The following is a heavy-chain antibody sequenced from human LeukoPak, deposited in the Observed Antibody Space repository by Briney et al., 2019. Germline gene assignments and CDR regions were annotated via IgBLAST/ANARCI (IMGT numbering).Heavy chain of an antibody. CDR3: ARKNYYYGSGSYYFDY. J-gene: IGHJ4*02. V-gene: IGHV5-51*01. Sequence: GESLKISCKGSGYSFTSYWIGWVRQMPGKGLEWMGIIYPGDSDTRYSPSFQGQVTISADKFISTAYLQWSSLKASDTAMYYCARKNYYYGSGSYYFDYWGQGTLVTVSS. CDR1: GYSFTSYW. CDR2: IYPGDSDT. D-gene: IGHD3-10*01.